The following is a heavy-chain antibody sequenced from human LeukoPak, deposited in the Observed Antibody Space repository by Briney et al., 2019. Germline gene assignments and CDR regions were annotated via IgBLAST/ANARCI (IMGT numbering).Heavy chain of an antibody. CDR2: IIPIFGTA. D-gene: IGHD3-10*01. V-gene: IGHV1-69*01. J-gene: IGHJ6*04. CDR3: ARDRGTMVRGSGMGV. Sequence: SVKVSCKASGGTFSSYAICWVRQAPGQGLEWMGGIIPIFGTANYAQKFQGRVTITADESTSTAYMELSSLRSEDTAVYYCARDRGTMVRGSGMGVWGKGTTVTVSS. CDR1: GGTFSSYA.